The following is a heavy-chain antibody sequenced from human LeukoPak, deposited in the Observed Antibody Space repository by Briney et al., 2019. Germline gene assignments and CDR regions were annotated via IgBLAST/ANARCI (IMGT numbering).Heavy chain of an antibody. Sequence: PSETLSLTCTVSGGSISSYYWSWIRQPAGKGLEWIGRIYTSGSTNYNPSLKSRVTISVDKSKNQFSLKLSSVTAADTAVYYCARVPYYDFWSGYYPQYYFDYWGRGTLVTVSS. CDR2: IYTSGST. CDR1: GGSISSYY. D-gene: IGHD3-3*01. CDR3: ARVPYYDFWSGYYPQYYFDY. V-gene: IGHV4-4*07. J-gene: IGHJ4*02.